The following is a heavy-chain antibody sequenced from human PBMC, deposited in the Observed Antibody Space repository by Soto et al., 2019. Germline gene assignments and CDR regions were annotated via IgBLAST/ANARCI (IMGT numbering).Heavy chain of an antibody. CDR2: ISGSGGST. D-gene: IGHD3-9*01. V-gene: IGHV3-23*01. J-gene: IGHJ4*02. CDR1: GFTISSYA. Sequence: GGSLRLSCAASGFTISSYAMSWVRQAPGKGLEWVSAISGSGGSTYYADSVKGRFTISRDNSKNTLYLQMNSLRAEDTAVYYCAKVGGYFDWLFFDYWGQGTLVTVSS. CDR3: AKVGGYFDWLFFDY.